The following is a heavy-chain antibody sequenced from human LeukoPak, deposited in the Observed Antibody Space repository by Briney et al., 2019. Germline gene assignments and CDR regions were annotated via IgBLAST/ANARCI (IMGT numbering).Heavy chain of an antibody. J-gene: IGHJ4*02. CDR1: GFTFDEYA. CDR3: AKDNGYYYDSSGYFDY. Sequence: PGRSLRLSCAASGFTFDEYAMHWVRQAPGKGLEWVSGISWNSGSIGYADSVKGRFTISRDNAKNSLYLQMNSLRAEDMALYYCAKDNGYYYDSSGYFDYWGQGTLVTVSS. D-gene: IGHD3-22*01. V-gene: IGHV3-9*03. CDR2: ISWNSGSI.